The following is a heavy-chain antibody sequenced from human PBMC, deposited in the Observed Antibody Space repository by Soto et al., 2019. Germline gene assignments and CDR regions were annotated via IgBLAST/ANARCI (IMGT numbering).Heavy chain of an antibody. CDR3: ARDLNYYGSGNYGMDV. CDR1: GGSISSYY. D-gene: IGHD3-10*01. J-gene: IGHJ6*02. V-gene: IGHV4-59*01. CDR2: IYYSGST. Sequence: QVQLQESGPGLVKPSETLSLTCTVSGGSISSYYWSWIRQPPGKGLEWFGYIYYSGSTNYNPSLKSRVTISVDTSKNQFSLKLSSVTAADTAVYYCARDLNYYGSGNYGMDVWGQGTTVTVSS.